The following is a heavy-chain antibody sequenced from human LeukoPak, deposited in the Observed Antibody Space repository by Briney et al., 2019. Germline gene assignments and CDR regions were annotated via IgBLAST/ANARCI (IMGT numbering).Heavy chain of an antibody. CDR3: TTGAQAWF. J-gene: IGHJ4*02. CDR1: GLTFSDAW. V-gene: IGHV3-15*01. Sequence: NPGGSLRLSCAASGLTFSDAWMNWVRQVPGKGLEWVGRISIKTDGGTTDYVAPVKGRIIISRDDSKNTLYLQMNSLKTEDTAMYYCTTGAQAWFWGQGTLVTVSS. D-gene: IGHD3-10*01. CDR2: ISIKTDGGTT.